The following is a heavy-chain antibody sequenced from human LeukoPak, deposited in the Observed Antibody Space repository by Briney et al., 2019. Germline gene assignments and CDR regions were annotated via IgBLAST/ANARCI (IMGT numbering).Heavy chain of an antibody. D-gene: IGHD1-26*01. CDR1: GGSINSYY. CDR3: GRQGYTASYYFVDY. CDR2: IYTTGST. V-gene: IGHV4-4*07. Sequence: SETLSLTCSVSGGSINSYYWGGVRQPARKGLEWIGRIYTTGSTNYSPSLRSRLTMSVDPSKNQFSLKLRSVTAADTAVYYCGRQGYTASYYFVDYWSQGTLVTVSS. J-gene: IGHJ4*02.